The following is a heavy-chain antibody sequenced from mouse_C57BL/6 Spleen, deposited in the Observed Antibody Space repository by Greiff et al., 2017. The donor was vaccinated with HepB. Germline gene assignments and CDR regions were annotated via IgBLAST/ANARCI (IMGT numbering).Heavy chain of an antibody. CDR2: IYPGSGNT. J-gene: IGHJ2*01. Sequence: VQLQESGAGLVRPGASVKLSCKASGYTFTDYYINWVKQRPGQGLEWIARIYPGSGNTYYNEKFKGKATLTAEKSSSTAYMQLSSLTSEDSAVYFCARVGRSYFDYWGQGTTLTVSS. CDR1: GYTFTDYY. V-gene: IGHV1-76*01. D-gene: IGHD4-1*01. CDR3: ARVGRSYFDY.